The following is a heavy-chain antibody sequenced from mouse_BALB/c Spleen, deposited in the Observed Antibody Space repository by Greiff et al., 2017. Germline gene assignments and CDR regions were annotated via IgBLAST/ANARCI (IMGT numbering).Heavy chain of an antibody. D-gene: IGHD1-1*01. J-gene: IGHJ4*01. Sequence: DVQLVESGGGLVQPGGSRKLSCAASGFTFSDYGMAWVRQAPGKGPEWVAFISNLAYSIYYADTVTGRFTISRENAKNTLYLEMSSLRSEDTAMYYCARDSHYYGSSYGAMDYWGQGTSVTVSS. CDR3: ARDSHYYGSSYGAMDY. V-gene: IGHV5-15*02. CDR1: GFTFSDYG. CDR2: ISNLAYSI.